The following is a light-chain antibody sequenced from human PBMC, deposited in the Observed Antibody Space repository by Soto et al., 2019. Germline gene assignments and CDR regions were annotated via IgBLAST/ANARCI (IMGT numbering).Light chain of an antibody. CDR1: SSDVGGYNY. CDR3: SSYTSSSTPYV. V-gene: IGLV2-14*01. CDR2: EVS. J-gene: IGLJ1*01. Sequence: QSALTQPRSVSGSPGQSITISCTGTSSDVGGYNYVSWYQQHPGKAPKLMIYEVSNRPSGVSNRFSGSKSGNTASLTISGLQAEDEADYYRSSYTSSSTPYVFGTGTKLTVL.